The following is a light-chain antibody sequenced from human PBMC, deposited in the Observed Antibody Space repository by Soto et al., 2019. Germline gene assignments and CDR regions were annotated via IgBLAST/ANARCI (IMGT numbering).Light chain of an antibody. J-gene: IGLJ1*01. CDR2: KNN. Sequence: QSVLTQPHSASGTPGQRVSISCSGGSSNIGSHNVYWYQQLPGTAPKLLIFKNNQRPSGVPDRFSGSKSGTSASLAISGLRSEDEADYYCAAWDDSLSGRVFGTGTKVTVL. V-gene: IGLV1-47*01. CDR3: AAWDDSLSGRV. CDR1: SSNIGSHN.